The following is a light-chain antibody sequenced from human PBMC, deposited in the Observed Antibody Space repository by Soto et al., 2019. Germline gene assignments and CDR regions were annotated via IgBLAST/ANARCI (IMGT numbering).Light chain of an antibody. CDR3: QQYNSYSVYT. J-gene: IGKJ2*01. V-gene: IGKV1-5*01. CDR1: QSISSW. Sequence: DIQMTQSPSTLSASVGDRVIITCRASQSISSWLAWYQQKPGEAPKLLIYDASSLESGVQSRFSGSGSGTEFTLTISSLQPDDFATYYCQQYNSYSVYTFGQGTKLEIK. CDR2: DAS.